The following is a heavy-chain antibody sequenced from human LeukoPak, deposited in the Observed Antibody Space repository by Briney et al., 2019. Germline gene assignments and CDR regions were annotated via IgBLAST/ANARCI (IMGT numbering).Heavy chain of an antibody. CDR3: ARVSVFGVVIPPDF. J-gene: IGHJ4*02. CDR1: GFTFSRYA. V-gene: IGHV3-30*01. Sequence: GGSLRLSCAASGFTFSRYAIHWVRQAPGKGLEWVAVISSDGNSKYYADSVKGRFTISRDNSKNTLYQQMNSLRAEDTAVYYCARVSVFGVVIPPDFWGQGTLVTVSS. D-gene: IGHD3-3*01. CDR2: ISSDGNSK.